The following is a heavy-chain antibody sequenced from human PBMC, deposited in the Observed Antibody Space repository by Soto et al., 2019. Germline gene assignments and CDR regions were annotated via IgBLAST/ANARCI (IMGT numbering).Heavy chain of an antibody. V-gene: IGHV3-33*01. CDR3: ARSGVHYGDNWFGP. CDR1: GFTFSSYG. CDR2: IWYDGSNK. J-gene: IGHJ5*02. D-gene: IGHD4-17*01. Sequence: GGSLRLSCAASGFTFSSYGMHWVRQAPGKGLEWVAVIWYDGSNKYYADSVKGRFTISRDNSKNTLYLQMNSLRAEDTAVYYCARSGVHYGDNWFGPWGQGTLVTVSS.